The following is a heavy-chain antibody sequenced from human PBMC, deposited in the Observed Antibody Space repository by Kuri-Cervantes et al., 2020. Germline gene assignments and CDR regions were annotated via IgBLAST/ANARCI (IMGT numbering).Heavy chain of an antibody. V-gene: IGHV4-30-4*01. CDR2: IYYSGST. Sequence: SCPVSGGSISSGDYYWSWIRQPPGKGLEWIGYIYYSGSTSYNPSLKSRVTISVDTSKNQFSLKLSSVTAADTAVYYCARDAPSWLPAAKAYYYGMDVWGQGTTVTVSS. CDR3: ARDAPSWLPAAKAYYYGMDV. CDR1: GGSISSGDYY. D-gene: IGHD2-2*01. J-gene: IGHJ6*02.